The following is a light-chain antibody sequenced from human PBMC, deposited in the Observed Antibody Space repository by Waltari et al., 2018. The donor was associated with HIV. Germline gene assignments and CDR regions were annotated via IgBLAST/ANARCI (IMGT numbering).Light chain of an antibody. V-gene: IGLV3-1*01. CDR1: KLGDRF. CDR2: EDT. J-gene: IGLJ2*01. CDR3: QVWDINNVV. Sequence: SYDLTQPPAVSVSAGQTANITCSGDKLGDRFVSWYIQKTGQSPVVVMYEDTTRPSGSPGRFSGSNTGNTATLTISGTRPIDEGDYYCQVWDINNVVFGGGTHLTVL.